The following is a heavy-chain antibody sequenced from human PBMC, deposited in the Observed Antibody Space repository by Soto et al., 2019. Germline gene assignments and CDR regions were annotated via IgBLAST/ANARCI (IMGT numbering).Heavy chain of an antibody. V-gene: IGHV3-7*01. CDR3: ARDGIRMASSFDY. CDR1: GFTFSSYW. CDR2: IKQDGSEK. D-gene: IGHD1-26*01. Sequence: LRLSCAASGFTFSSYWMSWVRQAPGKGLEWVANIKQDGSEKYYVDSVKGRFTISRDNAKNSLYLQMNSLRAEDTAVYYCARDGIRMASSFDYWGQGTLVTVSS. J-gene: IGHJ4*02.